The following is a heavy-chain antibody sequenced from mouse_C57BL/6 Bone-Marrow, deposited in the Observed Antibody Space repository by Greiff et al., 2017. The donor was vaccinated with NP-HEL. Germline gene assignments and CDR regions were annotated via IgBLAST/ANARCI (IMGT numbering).Heavy chain of an antibody. CDR3: ARRPRGFAY. Sequence: VHLVESGPGLVQPSQSLSITCTASGFSFTSYGVHWVRQSPGKGLEWLGVIWSGGSTDYNAAFIYRLSISTDNSKSQVFYKINSLQADDTGIYYCARRPRGFAYRGEGTLVTVSA. CDR1: GFSFTSYG. V-gene: IGHV2-2*01. J-gene: IGHJ3*01. CDR2: IWSGGST.